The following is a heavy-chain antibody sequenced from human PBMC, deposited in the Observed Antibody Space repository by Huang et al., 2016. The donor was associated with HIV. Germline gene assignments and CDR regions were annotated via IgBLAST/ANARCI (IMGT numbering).Heavy chain of an antibody. V-gene: IGHV3-30*02. J-gene: IGHJ4*02. CDR1: GVTFSSYG. CDR2: IQYDGTKK. CDR3: AKVTLGFDY. Sequence: QVQLVESGGGVVQPGGSLRLSCATSGVTFSSYGMHWVRQAPGLGLEWVAFIQYDGTKKYYADSVKGRFNISRDNSKNMLHLQMNNLRVEDTAAYFCAKVTLGFDYWGQGTWVTVSS. D-gene: IGHD2-15*01.